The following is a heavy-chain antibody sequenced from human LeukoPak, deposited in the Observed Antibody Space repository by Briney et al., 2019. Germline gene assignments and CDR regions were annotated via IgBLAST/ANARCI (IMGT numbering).Heavy chain of an antibody. Sequence: PGGSLRLSCAASGFTFSSYAISWVRQAPGKGLEWVSAISGSGGSTYYADSVKGRFTISRDNSKNTLYLQMNSLRAEDTAVYYCAVFYYYDSSGSFKEYFQHWGQGTLVTVSS. CDR1: GFTFSSYA. D-gene: IGHD3-22*01. J-gene: IGHJ1*01. CDR3: AVFYYYDSSGSFKEYFQH. CDR2: ISGSGGST. V-gene: IGHV3-23*01.